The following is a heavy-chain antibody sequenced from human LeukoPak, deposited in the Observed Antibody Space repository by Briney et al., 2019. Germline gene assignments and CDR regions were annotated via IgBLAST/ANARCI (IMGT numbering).Heavy chain of an antibody. V-gene: IGHV4-59*12. CDR1: GGSISSYY. CDR2: IHYSGST. J-gene: IGHJ4*02. D-gene: IGHD6-13*01. CDR3: ARAIGSSSWYDY. Sequence: SETLSLTCTVSGGSISSYYWSWIRQPPGKGLEWIGYIHYSGSTNYNPSLKSRVTISVDTSKNQFSLKLSSVTAADTAVYYCARAIGSSSWYDYWGQGTLVTVSS.